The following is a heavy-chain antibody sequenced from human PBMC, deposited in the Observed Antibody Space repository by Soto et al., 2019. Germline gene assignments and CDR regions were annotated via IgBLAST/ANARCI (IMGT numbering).Heavy chain of an antibody. CDR3: ARAGRGFNFAYADY. CDR2: IKQDGSEK. Sequence: EVQLVESGGGLVQPGGSLRLSCAGSGFTLSDYWLTWVRQAPGKGLEWVANIKQDGSEKYYVDSVKGRFTISRDNAKNSLYLQMNSLRDEDTAVYYCARAGRGFNFAYADYWGQGTLVTVSS. D-gene: IGHD5-18*01. J-gene: IGHJ4*02. CDR1: GFTLSDYW. V-gene: IGHV3-7*01.